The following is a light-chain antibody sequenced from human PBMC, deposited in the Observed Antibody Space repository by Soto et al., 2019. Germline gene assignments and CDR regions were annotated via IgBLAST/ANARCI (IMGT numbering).Light chain of an antibody. CDR3: GSWDHSVSGFV. CDR2: QSN. Sequence: QSVLTQPPSVSAAPGQKVTISCSGSTSNIGNNYVSWFQQLPGTAPKLIIYQSNRRPSGIPDRFSGSKSGTSATLGITGLQTGDEADYYCGSWDHSVSGFVFGTWTKLTVL. CDR1: TSNIGNNY. J-gene: IGLJ1*01. V-gene: IGLV1-51*02.